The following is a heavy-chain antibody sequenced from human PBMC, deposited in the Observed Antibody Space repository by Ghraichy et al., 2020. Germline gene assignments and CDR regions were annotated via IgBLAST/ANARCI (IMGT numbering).Heavy chain of an antibody. V-gene: IGHV3-30-3*01. Sequence: GESLNISCAASEFTFSSFAMHWIRQAPGKGLEWVGVISYDGTNKYYADSVKGRFTISRDNSNNTVYVQMNSLRPEDTAVYYCARSGPRFGNLLLYFDYWGQGTLVTVSS. J-gene: IGHJ4*02. D-gene: IGHD3-10*01. CDR2: ISYDGTNK. CDR3: ARSGPRFGNLLLYFDY. CDR1: EFTFSSFA.